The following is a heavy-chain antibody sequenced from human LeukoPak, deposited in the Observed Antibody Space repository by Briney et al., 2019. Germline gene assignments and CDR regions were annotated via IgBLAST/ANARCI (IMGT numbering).Heavy chain of an antibody. CDR3: AKARYYYDNSVPYYFDY. CDR2: ISGSGGST. Sequence: GGSLRLSCAASGFTFSSYAMSWVRQAPGKGLEWVSAISGSGGSTYYADSVKGRFTISRDNSKNTLYLQMNSLRAEDTAVYYCAKARYYYDNSVPYYFDYWGQGTLVTVSS. J-gene: IGHJ4*02. V-gene: IGHV3-23*01. CDR1: GFTFSSYA. D-gene: IGHD3-22*01.